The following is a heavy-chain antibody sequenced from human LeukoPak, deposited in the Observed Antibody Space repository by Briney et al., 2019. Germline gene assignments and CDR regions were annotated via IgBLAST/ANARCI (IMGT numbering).Heavy chain of an antibody. V-gene: IGHV3-33*01. CDR1: GFTFSSYG. CDR3: ARDQSGYDFGFDY. Sequence: GGSLRLSCAASGFTFSSYGMHWVRQTLGKGLEWVAVIWYDGSNKYYADSVKGRFTISRDNSENTLYLQMNSLRAEDTAVYYCARDQSGYDFGFDYWGQGTLVTVSS. CDR2: IWYDGSNK. D-gene: IGHD5-12*01. J-gene: IGHJ4*02.